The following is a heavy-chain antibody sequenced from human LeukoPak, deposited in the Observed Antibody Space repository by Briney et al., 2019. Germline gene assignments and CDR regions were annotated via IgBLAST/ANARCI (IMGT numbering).Heavy chain of an antibody. V-gene: IGHV5-51*01. J-gene: IGHJ4*02. D-gene: IGHD1-26*01. CDR2: IYPGDSDA. CDR1: GYSFTSYW. CDR3: ARRRDLYSGSYYPFDY. Sequence: GESLKISCKGSGYSFTSYWIGWVRQMPGKGLKWMGIIYPGDSDARYSPSFQGQVTISADKSVSTAYLQWSSLKASDTAMYYCARRRDLYSGSYYPFDYWGQGTLVTVSS.